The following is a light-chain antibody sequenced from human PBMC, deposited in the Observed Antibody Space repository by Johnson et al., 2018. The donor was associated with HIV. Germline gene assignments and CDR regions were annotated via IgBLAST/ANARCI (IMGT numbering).Light chain of an antibody. V-gene: IGLV1-51*01. CDR1: SSNIGKNY. CDR3: GTWDSSLSASYG. Sequence: QSVLTQPPSVSAAPGQKVTISCSGSSSNIGKNYVSWYQQLPGTAPKLLIFDNHKRPSGIPDRFSGSKSGTSATLGITGLQTGDEADYYCGTWDSSLSASYGFGTGTKVTVL. J-gene: IGLJ1*01. CDR2: DNH.